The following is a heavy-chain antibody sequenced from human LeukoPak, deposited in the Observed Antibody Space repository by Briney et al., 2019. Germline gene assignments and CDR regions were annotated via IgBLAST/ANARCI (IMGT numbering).Heavy chain of an antibody. CDR3: ARGVDY. CDR1: GYTLTRYS. J-gene: IGHJ4*02. Sequence: GGPVKGSCKGSGYTLTRYSMHWVRQAPGQGLEWMGWINPNSGGTNYAQKFQGRVTMTRDTSISTAYMELSRLRSDDTAVYYCARGVDYWGQGTLVTVSS. CDR2: INPNSGGT. D-gene: IGHD3-16*01. V-gene: IGHV1-2*02.